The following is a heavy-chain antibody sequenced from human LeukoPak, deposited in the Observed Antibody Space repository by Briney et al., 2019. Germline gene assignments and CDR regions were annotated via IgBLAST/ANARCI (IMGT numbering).Heavy chain of an antibody. CDR3: ADLGTSD. D-gene: IGHD1-7*01. CDR2: ISSDGSAK. Sequence: TGGSLRLSCAVSGFRFSSQWMTWVRQAPGTGLEWVATISSDGSAKYHVDSVKGRFTISRDNAKNLVYLQMSILRAEDTAVYYCADLGTSDCGQGTLVTVSS. J-gene: IGHJ4*02. V-gene: IGHV3-7*01. CDR1: GFRFSSQW.